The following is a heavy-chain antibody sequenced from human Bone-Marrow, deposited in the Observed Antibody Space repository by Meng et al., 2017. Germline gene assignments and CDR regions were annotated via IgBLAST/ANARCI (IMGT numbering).Heavy chain of an antibody. CDR1: GYSFNSYW. CDR2: IYPDDSDT. D-gene: IGHD3-22*01. J-gene: IGHJ4*02. CDR3: VRHVSYYDSSTCFDY. V-gene: IGHV5-51*01. Sequence: QVSCKGSGYSFNSYWIGWVRQMPGKGLEWMGIIYPDDSDTRYRPSFQGQVTISTDKTISTAYLQWSSLKASDTAMYYCVRHVSYYDSSTCFDYWGQGTVVTVSS.